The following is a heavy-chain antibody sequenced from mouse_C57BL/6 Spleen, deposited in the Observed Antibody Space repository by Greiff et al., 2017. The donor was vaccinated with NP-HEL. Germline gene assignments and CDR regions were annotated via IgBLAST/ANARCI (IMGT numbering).Heavy chain of an antibody. V-gene: IGHV3-6*01. CDR2: ISYDGSN. Sequence: EVHLVESGPGLVKPSQSLSLTCSVTGYSITSGYYWNWIRQFPGNKLEWMGYISYDGSNNYNPSLKNRISITRDTSKHQFFLKLNSVTTEDTATYYCARAPYDYDFDYWGQGTTLTVSS. D-gene: IGHD2-4*01. CDR1: GYSITSGYY. J-gene: IGHJ2*01. CDR3: ARAPYDYDFDY.